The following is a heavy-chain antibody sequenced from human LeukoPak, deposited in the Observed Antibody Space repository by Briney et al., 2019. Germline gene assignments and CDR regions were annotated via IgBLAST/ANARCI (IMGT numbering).Heavy chain of an antibody. Sequence: GASVKVSCKASGGTFSSYAISWVRQAPGQGLEWMGGIIPIFGTANYAQKFQGRVTITADESTSTAYMELSSLRSEDTAVYYCASPLTTVTRIDYWGQGTLVTVSS. CDR3: ASPLTTVTRIDY. V-gene: IGHV1-69*13. D-gene: IGHD4-17*01. CDR1: GGTFSSYA. CDR2: IIPIFGTA. J-gene: IGHJ4*02.